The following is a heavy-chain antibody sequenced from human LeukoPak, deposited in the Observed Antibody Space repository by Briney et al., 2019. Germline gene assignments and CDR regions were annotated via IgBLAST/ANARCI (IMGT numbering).Heavy chain of an antibody. CDR2: IHTSGST. CDR1: GGSTSNYF. Sequence: KSSETLSLTCTVSGGSTSNYFCTWLRQSAGKGLEWIGRIHTSGSTNYNPSLKSRVSMSVDTSKNQFSLKLSSVTAADTAVYYCARDPEGHGYYFDYWGQGALATVPS. D-gene: IGHD3-3*01. V-gene: IGHV4-4*07. J-gene: IGHJ4*02. CDR3: ARDPEGHGYYFDY.